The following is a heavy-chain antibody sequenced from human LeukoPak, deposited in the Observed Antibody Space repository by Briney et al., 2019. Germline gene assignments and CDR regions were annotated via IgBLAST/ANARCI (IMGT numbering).Heavy chain of an antibody. CDR2: ISYDGSNK. CDR1: GFTFSSYG. CDR3: ARAMKIQLWPAPFDY. Sequence: PGGSLRLSCAASGFTFSSYGMHWVRQAPGKGLEWVAVISYDGSNKYYADSVKGRFTISRDNSKNTLYLQMNSLRAEDTAVYYCARAMKIQLWPAPFDYWGQGTLVTVSS. D-gene: IGHD5-18*01. V-gene: IGHV3-30*19. J-gene: IGHJ4*02.